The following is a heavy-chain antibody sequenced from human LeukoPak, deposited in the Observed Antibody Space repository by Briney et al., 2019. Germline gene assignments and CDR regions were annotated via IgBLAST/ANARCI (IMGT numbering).Heavy chain of an antibody. D-gene: IGHD5-18*01. CDR2: IISSSCYI. Sequence: GGSLRLSCAASGFTFSSYSMNWVRQAPGKGLEWVSSIISSSCYIYYADSVKGRFTISRDNAKNSLYLQMNSLRAEDTAVYYCAGEKRGYSYGYYDYWGQGTLVTVSS. V-gene: IGHV3-21*01. J-gene: IGHJ4*02. CDR1: GFTFSSYS. CDR3: AGEKRGYSYGYYDY.